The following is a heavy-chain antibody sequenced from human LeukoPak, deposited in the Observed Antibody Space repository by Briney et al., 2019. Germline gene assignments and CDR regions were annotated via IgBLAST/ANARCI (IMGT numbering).Heavy chain of an antibody. D-gene: IGHD3-22*01. CDR3: ARHPHYYFDDTAR. CDR1: GGSISNYY. CDR2: IFYSANT. J-gene: IGHJ4*02. Sequence: SETLSLTCTVSGGSISNYYWSWIRQPPGKRLEWIGYIFYSANTYYNPSLKSRVTISVDTSKNQLSLRLSSVTAADTAVYYCARHPHYYFDDTARWGQGTLVTVSS. V-gene: IGHV4-59*04.